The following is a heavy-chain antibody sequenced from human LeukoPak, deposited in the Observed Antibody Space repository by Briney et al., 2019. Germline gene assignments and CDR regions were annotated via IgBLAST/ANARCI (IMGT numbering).Heavy chain of an antibody. Sequence: GGSLRLSCAASGFTFSSYWMHWVRQAPGKGLVWVSRINSDGSSTSYADSVKGRFTISRDNAKNTLYLQMNSLRAEDTAVYYCAKPLSRGVIVIPGIDYFDYWGQGTLVTVSS. D-gene: IGHD3-16*02. CDR1: GFTFSSYW. CDR3: AKPLSRGVIVIPGIDYFDY. J-gene: IGHJ4*02. V-gene: IGHV3-74*01. CDR2: INSDGSST.